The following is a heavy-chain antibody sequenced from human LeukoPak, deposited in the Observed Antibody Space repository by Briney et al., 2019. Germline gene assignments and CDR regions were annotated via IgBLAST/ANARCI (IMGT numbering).Heavy chain of an antibody. CDR1: GFTFSRYS. D-gene: IGHD6-19*01. V-gene: IGHV3-21*01. Sequence: GGSLSLSCAVSGFTFSRYSMKWVRQAPGKGLEWVSFISSSSSYIYYAVSVKGRFTISRDNAKNSLYLQMNCLRGEDTVVYYRARIPYSSGWCDYYYYGMDVWGQGTTVTVSS. CDR2: ISSSSSYI. CDR3: ARIPYSSGWCDYYYYGMDV. J-gene: IGHJ6*02.